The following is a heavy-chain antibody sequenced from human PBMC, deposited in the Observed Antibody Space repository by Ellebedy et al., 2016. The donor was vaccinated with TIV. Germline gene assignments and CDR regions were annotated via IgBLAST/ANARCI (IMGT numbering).Heavy chain of an antibody. CDR2: ISTSSSYI. D-gene: IGHD3-10*01. Sequence: GESLKISCGATGFTFSSYTLNWVRQAPGKGLEWVSSISTSSSYIYYADSVKGRFTISRDNAKNSLYLQMNSLRAEDTAVYYCATRGYYYGMDVWGQGTTVTVSS. V-gene: IGHV3-21*01. CDR3: ATRGYYYGMDV. J-gene: IGHJ6*02. CDR1: GFTFSSYT.